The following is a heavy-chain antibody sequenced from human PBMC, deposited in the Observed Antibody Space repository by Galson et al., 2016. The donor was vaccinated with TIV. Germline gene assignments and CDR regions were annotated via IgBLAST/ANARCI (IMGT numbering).Heavy chain of an antibody. CDR3: ARATPSVFGVVMTLDY. Sequence: CAISGDSVSSNSAAWNWIRQSPSRGLEWLGRTYYRSKWFNDCALSVKSRITINPDTSKNQVSLQLHSVTPEDTAVYYCARATPSVFGVVMTLDYWGQGTLVTVSS. CDR1: GDSVSSNSAA. J-gene: IGHJ4*02. CDR2: TYYRSKWFN. D-gene: IGHD3-3*01. V-gene: IGHV6-1*01.